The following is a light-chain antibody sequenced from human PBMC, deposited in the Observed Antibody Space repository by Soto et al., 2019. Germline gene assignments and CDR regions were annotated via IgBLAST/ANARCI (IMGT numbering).Light chain of an antibody. CDR3: QQRNNWPLT. V-gene: IGKV3-11*01. CDR2: DAS. J-gene: IGKJ4*01. Sequence: EIVLTQSPATLSLSPGERPTLSCSASQSVSSLLAWYQQKPGQAPRLLLYDASSRAPGIPTWFSGSGSGTDLPLPIGGVGPEDFAVYYCQQRNNWPLTFGGGTKVEIK. CDR1: QSVSSL.